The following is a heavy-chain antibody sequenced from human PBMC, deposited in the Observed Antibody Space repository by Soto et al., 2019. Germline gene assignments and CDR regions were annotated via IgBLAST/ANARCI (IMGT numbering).Heavy chain of an antibody. V-gene: IGHV4-31*03. Sequence: QVQLQESGPGLVKPSQTLSLTCTVSGGSISSGGDYWSWIRQHPGKGLEWIGYSYYSGSTYYNPYLKSRVTISVDTAKKQFSLQLSCVTAADTDVYYCARGVVRGSGYDYWGPGTLVTVSS. CDR2: SYYSGST. CDR1: GGSISSGGDY. J-gene: IGHJ4*02. CDR3: ARGVVRGSGYDY. D-gene: IGHD3-10*01.